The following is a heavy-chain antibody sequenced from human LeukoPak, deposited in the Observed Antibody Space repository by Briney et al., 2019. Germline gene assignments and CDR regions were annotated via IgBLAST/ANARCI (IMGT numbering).Heavy chain of an antibody. CDR1: GYTFTGYY. V-gene: IGHV1-2*04. Sequence: RASVKVSCKASGYTFTGYYIQWVRQAPGQGLEWMGWINPNNGGTNYAQKFQGSVTMTRNTSINTAYMEVSRLRSDDTAVYYCARDHCSSGGCYEDYYYGVDVWGQGTTVTVSS. CDR3: ARDHCSSGGCYEDYYYGVDV. CDR2: INPNNGGT. J-gene: IGHJ6*02. D-gene: IGHD2-15*01.